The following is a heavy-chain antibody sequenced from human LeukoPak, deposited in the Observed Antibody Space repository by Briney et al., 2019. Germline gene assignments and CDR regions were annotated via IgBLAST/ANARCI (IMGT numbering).Heavy chain of an antibody. CDR1: GCTVSSNY. J-gene: IGHJ4*02. Sequence: GGSLRLSCAASGCTVSSNYMSWVRQAPGKGLEWVSVIYSGGSTYYADSVKGRFTISRDNSKNTLYLQMNSLRAEDTAVYYCARGGYGYYDSSGSFDYWGQGTLVTVSS. D-gene: IGHD3-22*01. CDR2: IYSGGST. V-gene: IGHV3-53*01. CDR3: ARGGYGYYDSSGSFDY.